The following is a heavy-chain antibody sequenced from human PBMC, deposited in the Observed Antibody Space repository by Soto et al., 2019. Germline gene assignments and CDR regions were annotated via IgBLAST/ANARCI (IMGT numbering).Heavy chain of an antibody. CDR2: IIPIFGTA. J-gene: IGHJ6*02. CDR1: GGTFSSYA. Sequence: SVKVSCKASGGTFSSYAISWVRQAPGQGLEWMGGIIPIFGTANYAQKFQGRVTITADESTSTAYVELSSLRSEDTAVYYCARGFEGGSSNYPYGMDVCGQRTTVTVSS. CDR3: ARGFEGGSSNYPYGMDV. D-gene: IGHD3-16*01. V-gene: IGHV1-69*13.